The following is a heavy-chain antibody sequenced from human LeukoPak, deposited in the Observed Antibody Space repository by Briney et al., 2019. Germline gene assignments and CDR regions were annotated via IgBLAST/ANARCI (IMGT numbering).Heavy chain of an antibody. Sequence: VGSLRLSCAASGFTFSTYAMSWVRQAPGKGLEWVSVSSSGSSTYYADSVTGRFTISRDNSKNTLYLQMNSLRAEDTAVYYCAKEMATIRAFDFWGQGTMVTVSS. CDR3: AKEMATIRAFDF. CDR2: SSSGSST. J-gene: IGHJ3*01. V-gene: IGHV3-23*01. D-gene: IGHD5-24*01. CDR1: GFTFSTYA.